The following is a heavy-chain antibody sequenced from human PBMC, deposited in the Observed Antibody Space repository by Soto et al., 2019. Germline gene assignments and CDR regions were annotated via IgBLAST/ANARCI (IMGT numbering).Heavy chain of an antibody. CDR1: GFTFSSYA. CDR3: AKFSRYTSWANYYYGRDV. J-gene: IGHJ6*02. Sequence: GGSLRLSCAASGFTFSSYAMSWVSKAPGKGLEWVSAISGSGGSTYYADSVKGRFTISRDNSKDTLYLQMNSLRAEDTAVYYCAKFSRYTSWANYYYGRDVWGQGTTVTVSS. V-gene: IGHV3-23*01. D-gene: IGHD1-20*01. CDR2: ISGSGGST.